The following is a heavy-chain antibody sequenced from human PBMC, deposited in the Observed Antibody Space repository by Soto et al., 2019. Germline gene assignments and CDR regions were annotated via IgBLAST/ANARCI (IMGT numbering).Heavy chain of an antibody. D-gene: IGHD6-19*01. CDR3: ARGVSSGSSGWYTYYYYGMDV. CDR1: GGTFSSYA. Sequence: GASVKVSCKASGGTFSSYAISWVRQAPGQGLEWMGGIIPIFGTANYAQKFQGRVTITADESTSTAYMELSSLRSEDTAVYYCARGVSSGSSGWYTYYYYGMDVWGQGTTVTVSS. J-gene: IGHJ6*02. CDR2: IIPIFGTA. V-gene: IGHV1-69*13.